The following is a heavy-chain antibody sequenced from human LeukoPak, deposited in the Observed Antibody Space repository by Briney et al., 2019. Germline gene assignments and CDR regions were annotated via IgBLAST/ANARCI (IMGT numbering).Heavy chain of an antibody. J-gene: IGHJ6*02. CDR3: ARGDYFDTSGFRGRYYYYGMDV. CDR2: IGSSGSTI. CDR1: GFAFSSCE. V-gene: IGHV3-48*03. Sequence: GGSLRLSCAASGFAFSSCEMNWVRQAPGKGLEWVSSIGSSGSTIYYADSVKGRFTISRDNAKNSLYLQMNTLRAEDTAVYFCARGDYFDTSGFRGRYYYYGMDVWGQGTTVTVSS. D-gene: IGHD3-22*01.